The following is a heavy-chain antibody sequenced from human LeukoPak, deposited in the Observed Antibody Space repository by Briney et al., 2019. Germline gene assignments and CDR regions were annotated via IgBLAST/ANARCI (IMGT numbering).Heavy chain of an antibody. D-gene: IGHD5-12*01. J-gene: IGHJ6*03. CDR3: ARVVYSGYDFRGAMDV. Sequence: SETLSLTCTISGGSISSYYWSWIRQPPGKGLEWLGYIYYTGSTNHNPSLKSRVTISVDTSKNQFSLKLSSVTAADTAVYYCARVVYSGYDFRGAMDVWGKGTTVTVSS. CDR1: GGSISSYY. CDR2: IYYTGST. V-gene: IGHV4-59*01.